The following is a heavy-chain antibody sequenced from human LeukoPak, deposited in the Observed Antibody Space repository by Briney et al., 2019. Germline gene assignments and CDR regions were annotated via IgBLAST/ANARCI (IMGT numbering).Heavy chain of an antibody. J-gene: IGHJ4*02. V-gene: IGHV5-51*01. CDR3: ARLAGVLAVGGEDY. Sequence: GESLKISCKGSGYGFASYWIAWVRQTPAKGLEGMGIIYPRDSDIKYSPSFQGHVTISADKSTSTTYLHWDTLEASDNAMYYCARLAGVLAVGGEDYWGQGTLVTVSS. CDR2: IYPRDSDI. D-gene: IGHD3-10*01. CDR1: GYGFASYW.